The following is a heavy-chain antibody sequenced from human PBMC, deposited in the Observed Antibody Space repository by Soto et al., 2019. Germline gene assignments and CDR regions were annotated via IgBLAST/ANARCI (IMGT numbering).Heavy chain of an antibody. V-gene: IGHV3-66*01. D-gene: IGHD3-16*02. CDR1: GFSFSASY. CDR2: LYSGGTT. J-gene: IGHJ3*01. CDR3: ARVYRTYDNIWGSYLHDAFDF. Sequence: EVQLVESGGGLVQPGGSLRLSCATSGFSFSASYVSWVRQAPGTGLEWVSLLYSGGTTSYADSVKGRFNISRDNSKNALSLKMNGLRAEDTAVYYCARVYRTYDNIWGSYLHDAFDFWGHGTMVTVSS.